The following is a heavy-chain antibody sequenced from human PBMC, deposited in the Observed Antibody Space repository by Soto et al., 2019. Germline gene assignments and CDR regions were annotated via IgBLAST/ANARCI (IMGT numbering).Heavy chain of an antibody. J-gene: IGHJ4*02. Sequence: SETLSLTCTVSGGSISSGGYSWSWIRQPPGKGLEWIGYIYHSGSTYYNPSLKSRVTISVDRSKNQFSLKLSSVTAADTAVYYCARHPGTYYDFWSGSRNVKFDYWGQGTLVTVSS. CDR3: ARHPGTYYDFWSGSRNVKFDY. CDR2: IYHSGST. CDR1: GGSISSGGYS. D-gene: IGHD3-3*01. V-gene: IGHV4-30-2*01.